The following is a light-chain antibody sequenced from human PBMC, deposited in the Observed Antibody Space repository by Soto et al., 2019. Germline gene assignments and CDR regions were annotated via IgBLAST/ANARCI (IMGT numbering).Light chain of an antibody. J-gene: IGKJ4*01. CDR3: QQYNNWPLT. CDR1: QSVGIH. CDR2: GES. Sequence: EIVMTQSPDTLSVSPGEGATLSCRASQSVGIHLAWYQQKPGQAPRLLIYGESTRATGIPATFSGSGSGTEFTLTISSLQSEDSAVYYCQQYNNWPLTFGGGTKVEIK. V-gene: IGKV3D-15*01.